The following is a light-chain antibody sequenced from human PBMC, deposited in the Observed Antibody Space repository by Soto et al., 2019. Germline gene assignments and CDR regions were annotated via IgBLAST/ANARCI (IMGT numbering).Light chain of an antibody. V-gene: IGKV3-20*01. CDR1: QSVSSNY. CDR3: QHYGSSIYT. J-gene: IGKJ2*01. Sequence: EIVLTQSPGTLSLSPGERATLSCRASQSVSSNYLAWYQQKPGQSPRLLIYVASTRATGIPDRFSGSGSGTDFTLTISRLEPEDFAVYYCQHYGSSIYTFGQGTKLEIK. CDR2: VAS.